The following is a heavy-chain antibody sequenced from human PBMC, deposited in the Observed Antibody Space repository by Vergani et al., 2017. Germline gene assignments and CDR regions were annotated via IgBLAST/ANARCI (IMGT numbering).Heavy chain of an antibody. D-gene: IGHD2-2*02. CDR2: ISSSSSYI. V-gene: IGHV3-21*05. CDR1: GFTFSSYS. CDR3: ARDYFSIVVVPAAIGDAFDI. J-gene: IGHJ3*02. Sequence: EVQLVESGGGLVQPGGSLRLSCAASGFTFSSYSMNWVRQAPGKGLEWVSYISSSSSYIYYADSVKGRFTISRDNAKNSLYLQMNSLRAEDTAVYYCARDYFSIVVVPAAIGDAFDIWGQGTMVTVSS.